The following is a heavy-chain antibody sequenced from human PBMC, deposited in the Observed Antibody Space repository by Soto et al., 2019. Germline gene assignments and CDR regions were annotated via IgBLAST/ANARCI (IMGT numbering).Heavy chain of an antibody. CDR2: ISSSGSTI. CDR3: ARDRNDFWSGYYDY. CDR1: GFTFSDYY. D-gene: IGHD3-3*01. V-gene: IGHV3-11*01. J-gene: IGHJ4*02. Sequence: GESLKISCAASGFTFSDYYMSWIRQAPGKGLEWVSYISSSGSTIYYADSVKGRFTISRDNAKNSLYLQMNSLRAEDTAVYYCARDRNDFWSGYYDYWGQGTLVTVSS.